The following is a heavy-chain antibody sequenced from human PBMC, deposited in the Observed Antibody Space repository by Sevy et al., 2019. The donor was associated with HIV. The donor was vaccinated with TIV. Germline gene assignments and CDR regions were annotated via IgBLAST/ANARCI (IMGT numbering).Heavy chain of an antibody. D-gene: IGHD1-20*01. Sequence: GGSLRLSCAASGFTFRSYSMHWVRQAPGKGLERLTLISYDGRNTYYADSVKTRFTISRDNSNNTLYLQMNSLRPEDTAVYYCARGSVSGIFFYYGLDIWGQGTTVTVSS. CDR1: GFTFRSYS. J-gene: IGHJ6*02. CDR2: ISYDGRNT. V-gene: IGHV3-30*04. CDR3: ARGSVSGIFFYYGLDI.